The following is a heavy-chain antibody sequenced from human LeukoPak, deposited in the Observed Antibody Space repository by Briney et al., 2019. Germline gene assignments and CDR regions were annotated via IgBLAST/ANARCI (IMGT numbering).Heavy chain of an antibody. CDR3: ARERYYSSGSGADIYQYFDS. CDR1: GETISRGGNC. V-gene: IGHV4-31*03. J-gene: IGHJ4*02. D-gene: IGHD3-10*01. Sequence: SATLPLTCTVSGETISRGGNCWRWVRRLTGKGREWVGYIYYSGSTYYNPSLKSRVTISVDTSKNQFSLKLSSVTAADTAVYYCARERYYSSGSGADIYQYFDSWGQGTLGTVSS. CDR2: IYYSGST.